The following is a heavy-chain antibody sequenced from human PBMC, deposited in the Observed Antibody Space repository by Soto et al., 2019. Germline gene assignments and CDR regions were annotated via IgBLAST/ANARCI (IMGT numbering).Heavy chain of an antibody. D-gene: IGHD6-13*01. CDR2: INAGNGNT. Sequence: ASVKVSCKASGYTFTSYAMHWVRQAPGQRLEWMGWINAGNGNTKYSQKFQGRVTITRDTSASTAYMELSSLRSEDTAVYYCARGGDGSSSWGFYYYYGMDVWGQGTTVTVSS. J-gene: IGHJ6*02. V-gene: IGHV1-3*01. CDR3: ARGGDGSSSWGFYYYYGMDV. CDR1: GYTFTSYA.